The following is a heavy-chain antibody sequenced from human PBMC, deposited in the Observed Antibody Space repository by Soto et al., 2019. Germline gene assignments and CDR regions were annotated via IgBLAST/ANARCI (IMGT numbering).Heavy chain of an antibody. CDR1: GYTLTELS. V-gene: IGHV1-24*01. D-gene: IGHD2-21*02. CDR3: ATADLYCGGDCYPDY. CDR2: FDPEDGET. Sequence: ASVKVSCKVSGYTLTELSMHWVRQAPGKGLEWMGGFDPEDGETIYAQKFQGRVTMTEDTSTDTAYMELSSLRSEDTAVYYCATADLYCGGDCYPDYWGQGTLVTVS. J-gene: IGHJ4*02.